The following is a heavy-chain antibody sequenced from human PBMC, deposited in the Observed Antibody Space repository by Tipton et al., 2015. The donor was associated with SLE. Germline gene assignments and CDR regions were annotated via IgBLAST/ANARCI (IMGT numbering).Heavy chain of an antibody. CDR2: IYTSGST. CDR1: GGSISSGSYY. D-gene: IGHD6-6*01. J-gene: IGHJ5*01. CDR3: ARGLIAARFDS. V-gene: IGHV4-61*02. Sequence: TLSLTCTVSGGSISSGSYYWSWIRQPAGKGLEWIGRIYTSGSTNYNPSLKSRVTISVDTSKNQFSLKLSSVTAADTAVYYCARGLIAARFDSWGQGTLVTVSS.